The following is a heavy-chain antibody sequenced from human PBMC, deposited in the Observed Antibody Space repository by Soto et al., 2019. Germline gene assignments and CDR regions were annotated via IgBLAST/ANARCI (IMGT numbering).Heavy chain of an antibody. Sequence: ASVKVSCKASGYTFTSYAMHWVRQAPGQRLEWMGWINAGNGNTKYSQKFQGRVTITRDTSTSTAYMELSSLRSEDTAIYYCARGQMAGLKNPGPFDNWGQGTQVTVSS. CDR3: ARGQMAGLKNPGPFDN. CDR1: GYTFTSYA. D-gene: IGHD6-19*01. V-gene: IGHV1-3*01. CDR2: INAGNGNT. J-gene: IGHJ4*02.